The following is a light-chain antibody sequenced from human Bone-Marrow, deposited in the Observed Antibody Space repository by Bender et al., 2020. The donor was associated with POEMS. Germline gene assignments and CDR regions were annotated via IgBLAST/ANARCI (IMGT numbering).Light chain of an antibody. V-gene: IGLV2-14*02. CDR1: SSDVGGYNL. Sequence: QSVLTQPPSASGSPGQSITISCTGTSSDVGGYNLVSWYQQHPGKVPTLIFFADSKRPSGVSNRFSGSKSGNTASLAISGLQSEDEADYYCAAWEDSLNGWVFGGGTKLTVL. CDR2: ADS. J-gene: IGLJ3*02. CDR3: AAWEDSLNGWV.